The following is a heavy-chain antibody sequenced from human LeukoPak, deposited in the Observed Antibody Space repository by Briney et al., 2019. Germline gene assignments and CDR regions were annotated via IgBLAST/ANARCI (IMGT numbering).Heavy chain of an antibody. D-gene: IGHD1-14*01. CDR1: GDSVSSDSSA. V-gene: IGHV6-1*01. CDR3: ATGWALEY. Sequence: SQTLPLTCGISGDSVSSDSSAWNWIRQSPSRGLEWLGRTYYRSKWYNDYAVSVRGRISFNADTSKHQFSLQLSSMTDEDTAMYYCATGWALEYWGQGILVTVSS. J-gene: IGHJ4*02. CDR2: TYYRSKWYN.